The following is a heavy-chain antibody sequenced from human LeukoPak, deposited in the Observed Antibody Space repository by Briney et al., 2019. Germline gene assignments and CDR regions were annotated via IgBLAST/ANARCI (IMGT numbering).Heavy chain of an antibody. V-gene: IGHV1-58*02. CDR2: IVIGSANT. CDR3: AADLSSADIVVVPAAI. J-gene: IGHJ4*02. D-gene: IGHD2-2*02. Sequence: ASVKVSCKASGFTFTSSAMQWVRQARGQRLEWIGWIVIGSANTNYAQKFQERVTITRDMSTSTAYMELSSLRSEDTAVYYCAADLSSADIVVVPAAIWGQGTLVTVSS. CDR1: GFTFTSSA.